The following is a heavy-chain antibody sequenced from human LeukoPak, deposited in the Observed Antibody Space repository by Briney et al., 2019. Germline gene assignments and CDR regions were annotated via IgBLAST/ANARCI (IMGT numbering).Heavy chain of an antibody. D-gene: IGHD3-22*01. CDR1: GGSVSSGNYY. J-gene: IGHJ4*02. V-gene: IGHV4-61*01. CDR3: ARDPSGYFNY. Sequence: SETLSLTCTVSGGSVSSGNYYWSWIRQPPGKGLEWIGYIYYSGSTNYNPSLKSRVTISVDTSKNQFSLKLSSVTAADTAVYYCARDPSGYFNYWGLGTLATVSS. CDR2: IYYSGST.